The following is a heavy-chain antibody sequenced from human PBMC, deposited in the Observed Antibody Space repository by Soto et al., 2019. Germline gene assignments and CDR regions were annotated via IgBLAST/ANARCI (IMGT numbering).Heavy chain of an antibody. CDR2: TYYRSKWYN. CDR1: GDSVSSNSAA. CDR3: AKAPDYGDHEFFQH. Sequence: SQTLSLTCAISGDSVSSNSAAWNWIRQSPSRGLEWLGRTYYRSKWYNDYAVSVKSRITINPDTSKNQFSLQLNSVTPEDTAFYYCAKAPDYGDHEFFQHWGQGTLVTVSS. D-gene: IGHD4-17*01. J-gene: IGHJ1*01. V-gene: IGHV6-1*01.